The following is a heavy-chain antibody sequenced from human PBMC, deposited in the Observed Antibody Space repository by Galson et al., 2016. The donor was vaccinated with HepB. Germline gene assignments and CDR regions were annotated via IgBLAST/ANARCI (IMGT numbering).Heavy chain of an antibody. CDR3: ARHLYYCTEHFSCPTEDWYFDL. Sequence: SLRLSCAASGFTFSGHAMTWVRQAPGKGLEWVSAISGSGDNTYDADPVKGRFSISRDNSKNTLYLQMNSLRGEDTAIYYCARHLYYCTEHFSCPTEDWYFDLWGRGTLVTVSS. CDR1: GFTFSGHA. CDR2: ISGSGDNT. J-gene: IGHJ2*01. V-gene: IGHV3-23*01. D-gene: IGHD2-8*02.